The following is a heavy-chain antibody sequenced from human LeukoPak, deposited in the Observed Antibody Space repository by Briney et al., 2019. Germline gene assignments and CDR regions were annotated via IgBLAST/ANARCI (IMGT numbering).Heavy chain of an antibody. CDR1: GGSISSGGYY. V-gene: IGHV4-31*03. CDR2: IYYSGST. D-gene: IGHD3-10*01. J-gene: IGHJ5*02. Sequence: SQTLSLTCTVSGGSISSGGYYWSWIRQHPGKGLEWIGYIYYSGSTYYNPSLKSRVTISVDTSKNQFSLKLSSVTAADTAVYYCARVVTHYYPPVWFDPWGQGTLVTVSS. CDR3: ARVVTHYYPPVWFDP.